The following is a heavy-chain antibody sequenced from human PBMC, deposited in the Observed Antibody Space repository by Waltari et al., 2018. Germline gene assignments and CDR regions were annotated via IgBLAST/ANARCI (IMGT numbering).Heavy chain of an antibody. Sequence: QVQLVQSGAEVKQPGSSMKVSCKASGDTFRRYAIRWVRLAPGQGLEWMGGIIPLFGTTNYAQKFQGRATMTADEPTSTAYVELRSLKSEDTAVYFCARSYYYDRRANYPSLGAFDSWGQGTLVTVAS. V-gene: IGHV1-69*12. CDR1: GDTFRRYA. CDR2: IIPLFGTT. J-gene: IGHJ4*02. D-gene: IGHD3-22*01. CDR3: ARSYYYDRRANYPSLGAFDS.